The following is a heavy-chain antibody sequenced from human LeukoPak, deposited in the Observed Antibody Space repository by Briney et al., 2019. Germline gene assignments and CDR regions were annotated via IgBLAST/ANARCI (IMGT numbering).Heavy chain of an antibody. D-gene: IGHD3-9*01. V-gene: IGHV4-34*01. CDR1: GGSFSGYY. CDR3: ARGSHFDLLLFGGLDRFDY. Sequence: SETLSLTCAVYGGSFSGYYWTWIRQSPGKGLEWIGEINHSGSTNLNPSLEGRISMSVDTPKNQFSLKLTSVTAADTAVYYCARGSHFDLLLFGGLDRFDYWGQGSLVTVSP. J-gene: IGHJ4*02. CDR2: INHSGST.